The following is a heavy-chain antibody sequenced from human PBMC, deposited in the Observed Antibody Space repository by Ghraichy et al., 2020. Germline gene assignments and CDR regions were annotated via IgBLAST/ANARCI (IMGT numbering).Heavy chain of an antibody. CDR2: ISDSGDST. CDR1: GFTFNIYV. J-gene: IGHJ4*02. D-gene: IGHD2-15*01. Sequence: GGSLRLSCAASGFTFNIYVMSWVRQAPGKGLEWVAIISDSGDSTYYADSLQGRFPISRDNSTNTLFLEINSLRAEDTAVYYCAKTPGYSSGGVLNWGQGTLVTVSS. CDR3: AKTPGYSSGGVLN. V-gene: IGHV3-23*01.